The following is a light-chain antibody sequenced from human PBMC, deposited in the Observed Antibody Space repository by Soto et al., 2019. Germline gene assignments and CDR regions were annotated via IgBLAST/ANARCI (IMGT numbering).Light chain of an antibody. CDR3: ETWGSNTRV. CDR2: LEGSGSY. Sequence: QLVLTQSSSASASLGSSVKLTCTLSSGHSSYIIAWHQQKPGKAPRYLMKLEGSGSYNKGRGVPDRVSGSSSGADRYLTISNLEFEDEADYFCETWGSNTRVFGGGTKLTVL. V-gene: IGLV4-60*02. CDR1: SGHSSYI. J-gene: IGLJ2*01.